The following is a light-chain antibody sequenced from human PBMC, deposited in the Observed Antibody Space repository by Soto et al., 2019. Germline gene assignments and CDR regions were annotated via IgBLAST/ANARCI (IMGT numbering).Light chain of an antibody. J-gene: IGKJ1*01. V-gene: IGKV3-20*01. CDR3: QKYGSSPGT. CDR2: GAS. Sequence: EIVLTQSPGTLSLSPGERATLSCRASHSVSSSYLAWYQQKPGQAHRLLIYGASSRATGIQDRFSGSGSGTEFTLTISRLEPEDYAVFYCQKYGSSPGTFGQGTKVEIK. CDR1: HSVSSSY.